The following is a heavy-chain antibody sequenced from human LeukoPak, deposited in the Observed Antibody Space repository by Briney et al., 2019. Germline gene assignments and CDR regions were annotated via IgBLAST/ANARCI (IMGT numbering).Heavy chain of an antibody. CDR3: ARDPQEYDILTGYYPQNAFDI. CDR1: GFTFSSYG. J-gene: IGHJ3*02. CDR2: IWYDGSNK. D-gene: IGHD3-9*01. V-gene: IGHV3-33*01. Sequence: GGSLRLSCAASGFTFSSYGMHWVRQAPGKGLEWVAVIWYDGSNKYYADSVKGRFTISRDNSKNTLYLQMNSLRAEDTAEYYCARDPQEYDILTGYYPQNAFDIWGQGTMVTVSS.